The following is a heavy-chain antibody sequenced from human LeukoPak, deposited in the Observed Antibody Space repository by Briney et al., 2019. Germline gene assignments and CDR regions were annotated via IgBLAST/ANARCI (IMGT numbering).Heavy chain of an antibody. D-gene: IGHD3-22*01. CDR2: INPNSGGT. J-gene: IGHJ5*02. Sequence: ASLKVSCKASGYTFTGYYMHWVRQAPGQGLEWMGWINPNSGGTNYAQKFQGRVTMTRDTSISTAYMELSRLRSDDTAVYYCARDRVLSALNYYDSSGYYGGLNWFDPWGQGTLVTVSS. V-gene: IGHV1-2*02. CDR1: GYTFTGYY. CDR3: ARDRVLSALNYYDSSGYYGGLNWFDP.